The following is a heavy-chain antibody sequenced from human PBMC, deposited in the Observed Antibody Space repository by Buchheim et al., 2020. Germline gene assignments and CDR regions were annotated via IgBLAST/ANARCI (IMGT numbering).Heavy chain of an antibody. CDR2: INPSGGST. J-gene: IGHJ6*03. D-gene: IGHD6-19*01. CDR1: GYTFTSYY. Sequence: QVQLVQSGAEVKKPGASVKVSCKASGYTFTSYYMHWVRQAPGQGLEWMGIINPSGGSTSYAQKFQGRVTMTRDTSKRNVHMELSSLRAEDTAVYYCARDGQWPPAGRYYYMDVWGKGTT. V-gene: IGHV1-46*01. CDR3: ARDGQWPPAGRYYYMDV.